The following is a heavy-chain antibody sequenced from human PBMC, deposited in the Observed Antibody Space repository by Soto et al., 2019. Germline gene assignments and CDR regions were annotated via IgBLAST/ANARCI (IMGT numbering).Heavy chain of an antibody. CDR3: ARGVEYSSSSRWFDP. CDR1: GFTFSSYA. Sequence: QVQLVESGGGVVQPGRSLRLSCAASGFTFSSYAMHWVRQAPGKGLEWVAVISYDGSNKYYADSVKGRFTISRDNSKNTLYLKMNSLRAEDTAVYYCARGVEYSSSSRWFDPWGQGTLVTVSS. V-gene: IGHV3-30-3*01. D-gene: IGHD6-6*01. J-gene: IGHJ5*02. CDR2: ISYDGSNK.